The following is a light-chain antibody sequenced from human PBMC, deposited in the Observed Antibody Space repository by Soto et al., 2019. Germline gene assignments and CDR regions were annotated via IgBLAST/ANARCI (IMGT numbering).Light chain of an antibody. V-gene: IGLV2-14*03. CDR3: SSYISSSTV. Sequence: QSVLTQPASVSGSPGQSITISCTGTSSDVGGYNSVSWYQQHPGKAPKLMIYDVSNRPSGVSNRFSGSKSGNTASLTISGLQAEDEADYYCSSYISSSTVFVTGTKVTVL. CDR2: DVS. J-gene: IGLJ1*01. CDR1: SSDVGGYNS.